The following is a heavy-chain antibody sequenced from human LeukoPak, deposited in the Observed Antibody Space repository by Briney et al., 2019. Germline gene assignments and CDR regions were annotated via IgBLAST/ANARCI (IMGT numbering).Heavy chain of an antibody. CDR1: GGSISSSSYY. J-gene: IGHJ4*02. Sequence: SETLSLTCTVSGGSISSSSYYWGWSRQPPGKGLEWIGSIYYSGSTNYNPSLKSRVTISVDTSKNQFSLKLSSVTAADTAVYYCARTSYYYDSSGYYYPYYFDYWGQGTLVTVSS. V-gene: IGHV4-39*07. CDR3: ARTSYYYDSSGYYYPYYFDY. D-gene: IGHD3-22*01. CDR2: IYYSGST.